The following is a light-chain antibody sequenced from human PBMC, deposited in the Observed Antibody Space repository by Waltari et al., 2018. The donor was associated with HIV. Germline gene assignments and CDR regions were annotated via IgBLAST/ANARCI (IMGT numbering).Light chain of an antibody. J-gene: IGLJ1*01. CDR3: ASYRNNTFYV. CDR1: NKVVGLFNH. V-gene: IGLV2-14*02. Sequence: HSALTQPAAATRSPGQSIPLSSSARNKVVGLFNHLSWYQVFPGKVPKLIIYDVNERTSGISNRFSGSKSDNTASLNISRLQPDDEADYYCASYRNNTFYVFGSGTKVTV. CDR2: DVN.